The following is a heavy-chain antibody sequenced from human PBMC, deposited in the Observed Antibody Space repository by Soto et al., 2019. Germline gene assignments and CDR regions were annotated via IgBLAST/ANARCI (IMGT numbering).Heavy chain of an antibody. CDR1: GYTFTSYA. CDR3: ASSGPAAIFYYYYGMDV. V-gene: IGHV1-3*01. CDR2: INAGNGNT. J-gene: IGHJ6*02. D-gene: IGHD2-2*01. Sequence: QVQLVQSGAEVKKPGASVKVSCKASGYTFTSYAMHWVRQAPGQRLEWMGWINAGNGNTKYSQKFQGRVTITRDTSASTAYMELSSVRSEDTAVYYCASSGPAAIFYYYYGMDVWGQGTTVTVSS.